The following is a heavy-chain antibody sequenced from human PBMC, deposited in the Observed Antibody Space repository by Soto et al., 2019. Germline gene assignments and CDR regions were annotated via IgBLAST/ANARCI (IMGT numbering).Heavy chain of an antibody. CDR2: ISGSGGST. J-gene: IGHJ4*02. V-gene: IGHV3-23*01. CDR3: AKSPTRSIAARPGLYYFDY. Sequence: GGSLRLSCAASGFTFSIYAMSWVRQAPGKGLEWVSAISGSGGSTYYADSVKGRFTISRDNSKNTLYLQMNSLRAEDTAVYYCAKSPTRSIAARPGLYYFDYWGQGTLVTVSS. D-gene: IGHD6-6*01. CDR1: GFTFSIYA.